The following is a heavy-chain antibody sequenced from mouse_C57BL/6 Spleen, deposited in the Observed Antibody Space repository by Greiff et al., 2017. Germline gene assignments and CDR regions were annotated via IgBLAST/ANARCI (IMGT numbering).Heavy chain of an antibody. CDR1: GFSFNTYA. Sequence: EVQLVESGGGLVKPKGSLKLSCAASGFSFNTYAMNWVRQAPGKGLEWVARIRSKSNNYATYYADSVKDRFTISRDNSESMLYLQMNNLKTEDTAMYYCVRHKSNPGYCYYWGNGTTLTGSS. D-gene: IGHD4-1*01. J-gene: IGHJ2*01. CDR2: IRSKSNNYAT. V-gene: IGHV10-1*01. CDR3: VRHKSNPGYCYY.